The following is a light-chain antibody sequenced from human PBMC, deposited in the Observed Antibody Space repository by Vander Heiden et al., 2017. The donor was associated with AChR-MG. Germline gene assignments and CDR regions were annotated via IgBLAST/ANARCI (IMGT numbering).Light chain of an antibody. Sequence: QSVLTQPPSASGTPGQRVTLSCSGSSSNLGSNTVNWYQQLPGPAPKLLIYSNNQRPSGVPDRFSGSKSGTSASLAISGLQSEDEADYYCAAWDDSLNGVVFGGGTKLTVL. V-gene: IGLV1-44*01. CDR2: SNN. CDR3: AAWDDSLNGVV. CDR1: SSNLGSNT. J-gene: IGLJ2*01.